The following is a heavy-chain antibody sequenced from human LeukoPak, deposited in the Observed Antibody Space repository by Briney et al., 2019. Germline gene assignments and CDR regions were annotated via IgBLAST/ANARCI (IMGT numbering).Heavy chain of an antibody. CDR2: IYYSGST. J-gene: IGHJ4*02. Sequence: SETLSLTCTISGGSISSYYWSWIRQPPGKGLEWIGYIYYSGSTNYNPSLKSRVTISVDTSKNQFSLKLSSVTAADTAVYYCVRALGNYAYFDYWGQGTLVTVSS. D-gene: IGHD1-7*01. CDR1: GGSISSYY. V-gene: IGHV4-59*01. CDR3: VRALGNYAYFDY.